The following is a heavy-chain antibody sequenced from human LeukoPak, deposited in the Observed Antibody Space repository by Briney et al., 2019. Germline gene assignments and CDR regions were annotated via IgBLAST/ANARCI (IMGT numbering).Heavy chain of an antibody. Sequence: SETLSLTCTVSGGSISSYYWSWIRQPRGEGLEWIGYTFYSGSTNYNPSLKSRVTISVDTSKNQFSLKLSSVTAADTAVYYCATFSWGSFDYWGQGTLVTVSS. D-gene: IGHD3-16*01. J-gene: IGHJ4*01. CDR3: ATFSWGSFDY. V-gene: IGHV4-59*01. CDR2: TFYSGST. CDR1: GGSISSYY.